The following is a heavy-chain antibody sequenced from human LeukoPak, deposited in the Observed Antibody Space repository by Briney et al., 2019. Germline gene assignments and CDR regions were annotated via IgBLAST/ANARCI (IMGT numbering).Heavy chain of an antibody. D-gene: IGHD3-10*01. CDR2: IIPIFGTA. J-gene: IGHJ4*02. V-gene: IGHV1-69*06. CDR1: GGTFSSYA. CDR3: ARADHDYYGSGESFDY. Sequence: GASVKVSCKASGGTFSSYAISWVRQAPGQGLEWMGGIIPIFGTANYAQKFQGRVTITADKSTSTAYMELSSLRSEDTAVYYCARADHDYYGSGESFDYWGQGTLVTVSS.